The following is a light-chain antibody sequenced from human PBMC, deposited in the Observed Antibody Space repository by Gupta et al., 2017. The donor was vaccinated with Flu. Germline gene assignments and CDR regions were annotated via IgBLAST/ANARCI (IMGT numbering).Light chain of an antibody. CDR3: QQDDSTPLT. J-gene: IGKJ4*01. V-gene: IGKV4-1*01. CDR1: QSVLYSSNNKNY. Sequence: IVIPLSRDSLSVSLGERATINCKSSQSVLYSSNNKNYLAWYQQKPGQPPKLLIYWASTRESGVPDRFSGSGSGTDFTLTISSLQAEDVAVYYCQQDDSTPLTFGGGTKVEIK. CDR2: WAS.